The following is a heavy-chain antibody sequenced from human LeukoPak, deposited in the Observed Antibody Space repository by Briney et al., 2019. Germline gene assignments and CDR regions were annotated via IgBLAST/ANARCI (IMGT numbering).Heavy chain of an antibody. V-gene: IGHV3-7*03. CDR1: GFTFSTYW. Sequence: GGSLRLSCAASGFTFSTYWMNWVRQAPGKGLEWVANIKQDGSEKYYVDSVKGRFTLSRDSAKNSLYLQMNILRAEDTAVYYCARAEWSNWYFDLWGRGTLVTVSS. CDR2: IKQDGSEK. J-gene: IGHJ2*01. D-gene: IGHD3-3*01. CDR3: ARAEWSNWYFDL.